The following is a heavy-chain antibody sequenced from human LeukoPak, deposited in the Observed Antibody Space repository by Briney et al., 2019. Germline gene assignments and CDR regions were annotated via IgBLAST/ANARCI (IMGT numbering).Heavy chain of an antibody. D-gene: IGHD6-19*01. CDR3: AKEGSSGWTPYYYNYTDV. V-gene: IGHV3-23*01. CDR1: GFTFSSCE. CDR2: ISGSGDST. J-gene: IGHJ6*03. Sequence: GGSLRLSCAASGFTFSSCEMNWVRQAPGKGLEWVSTISGSGDSTYYADSVKGRFIISRDNSKNTLHLQMNSLRAEDTAVYYCAKEGSSGWTPYYYNYTDVWGKGTTVTISS.